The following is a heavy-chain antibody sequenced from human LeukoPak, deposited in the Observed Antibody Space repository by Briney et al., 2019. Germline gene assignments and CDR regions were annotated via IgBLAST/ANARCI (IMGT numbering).Heavy chain of an antibody. V-gene: IGHV3-30*03. Sequence: QPGGSLRLSCAASGFTFGSYGMHWVRQAPGKGLEWVAVISYDGSNKYYADSVKGRFTISRDNSKNTLYLQMNSLRAEDTAVYYCAFQHSPNYYDSSGYYFMFGNYFDYWGQGTLVTVSS. D-gene: IGHD3-22*01. CDR1: GFTFGSYG. J-gene: IGHJ4*02. CDR3: AFQHSPNYYDSSGYYFMFGNYFDY. CDR2: ISYDGSNK.